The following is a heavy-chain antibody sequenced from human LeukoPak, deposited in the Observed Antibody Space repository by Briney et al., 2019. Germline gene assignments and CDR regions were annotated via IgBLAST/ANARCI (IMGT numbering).Heavy chain of an antibody. J-gene: IGHJ3*02. CDR3: ATSRGQWLARGDDAFDI. D-gene: IGHD6-19*01. CDR1: GYTFTGYY. Sequence: GASVKVSCKASGYTFTGYYMHWVRQAPGQGLEWMGWINPNSGGTNYAQKFQGRVTMTRDTSISTAYMELSRLRSDDTAVYYCATSRGQWLARGDDAFDIWGQGTMVTVSS. CDR2: INPNSGGT. V-gene: IGHV1-2*02.